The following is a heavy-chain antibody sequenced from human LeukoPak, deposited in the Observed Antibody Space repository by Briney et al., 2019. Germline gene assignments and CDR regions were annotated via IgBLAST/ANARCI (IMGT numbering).Heavy chain of an antibody. D-gene: IGHD3-10*01. V-gene: IGHV3-53*01. J-gene: IGHJ4*02. Sequence: GGSLRLSCAASGFSFSSYGMNWVRQAPGKGLEWVSVIYSGGSTYYADSVKGRFTISRDNSKNTLYLQMNSLRAEDTAVYYCAREVNYGSGIDYWGQGTLVTVSS. CDR2: IYSGGST. CDR3: AREVNYGSGIDY. CDR1: GFSFSSYG.